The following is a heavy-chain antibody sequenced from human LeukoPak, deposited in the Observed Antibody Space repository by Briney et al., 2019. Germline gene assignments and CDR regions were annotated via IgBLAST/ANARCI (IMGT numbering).Heavy chain of an antibody. D-gene: IGHD5-24*01. CDR1: GGTFSSYG. Sequence: ASVKVSCKASGGTFSSYGISWVRQAPGQGLKWMGEIIPIFGTANYAQKFQGRVTITADESTSTAYMELSSLRSEDTAVYYCARGSAAKMATITTWGQGTLVTVSS. CDR2: IIPIFGTA. CDR3: ARGSAAKMATITT. V-gene: IGHV1-69*13. J-gene: IGHJ5*02.